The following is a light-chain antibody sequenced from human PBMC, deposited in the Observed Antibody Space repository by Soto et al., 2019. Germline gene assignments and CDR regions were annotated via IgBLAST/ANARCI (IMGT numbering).Light chain of an antibody. CDR2: WAS. J-gene: IGKJ3*01. V-gene: IGKV4-1*01. Sequence: DIVMTQSPDSLAVSLGERATINCRSRQSVLYSSNNKNYLAWYQQKPGQPPKLLISWASTRESGVPDRFSGSGSGTEFTLTISSLQAEDVAVYYCQQYYSTPSFGPGTKVNIK. CDR1: QSVLYSSNNKNY. CDR3: QQYYSTPS.